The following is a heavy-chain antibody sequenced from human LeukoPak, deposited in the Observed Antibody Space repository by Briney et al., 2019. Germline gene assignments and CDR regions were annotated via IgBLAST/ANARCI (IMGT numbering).Heavy chain of an antibody. CDR1: GYNFDTYW. V-gene: IGHV5-51*01. Sequence: GESLKISCKGSGYNFDTYWIGWVRQMSGKGLEWMGIIYPGDSDTTYSPSFEGQVTISADKSISTAYMQWSSLKASDSAMYYCVSSGWGGYFDFWGQGTLVIVSS. CDR3: VSSGWGGYFDF. J-gene: IGHJ4*02. CDR2: IYPGDSDT. D-gene: IGHD3-16*01.